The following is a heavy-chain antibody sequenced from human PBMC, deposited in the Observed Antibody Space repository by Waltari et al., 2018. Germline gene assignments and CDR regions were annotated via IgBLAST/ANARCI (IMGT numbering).Heavy chain of an antibody. CDR2: IIPIFGTA. CDR1: GGTFSSSA. Sequence: QVQLVQSGAEVKKPGSSVKVSCKASGGTFSSSAISWVRQAPGQGLEWMGGIIPIFGTANYAQKFQGRGTITRDTSASTAYMELSSLRSEDTAVYYCARVFGFRELSDYYFDYWGQGTLVTVSS. CDR3: ARVFGFRELSDYYFDY. D-gene: IGHD3-10*01. J-gene: IGHJ4*02. V-gene: IGHV1-69*05.